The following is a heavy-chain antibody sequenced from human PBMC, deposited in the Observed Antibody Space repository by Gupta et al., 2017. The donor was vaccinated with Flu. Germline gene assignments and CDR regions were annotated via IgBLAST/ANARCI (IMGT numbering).Heavy chain of an antibody. J-gene: IGHJ5*02. V-gene: IGHV3-7*02. D-gene: IGHD3-10*01. Sequence: EVRLVEPWGGLVQTGGSLSLSCVASRPPFSTFWMNWVRLIPGKGLEWVANIKGDGSEKYYVDSVKGRFTISRDNAKNSVFLQMNSLRSEDTAVYFCATWFGSSFYHDNGFDLWGQGTLVTVSP. CDR3: ATWFGSSFYHDNGFDL. CDR1: RPPFSTFW. CDR2: IKGDGSEK.